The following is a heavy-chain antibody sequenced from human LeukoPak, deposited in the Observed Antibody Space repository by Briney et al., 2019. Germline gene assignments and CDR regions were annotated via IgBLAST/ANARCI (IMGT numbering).Heavy chain of an antibody. J-gene: IGHJ4*02. CDR3: ASHYTSGSYHY. Sequence: GGSLRLSCAASGFTFSSYSMNWVRQAPGKGLEWVSSITSGSSYKYYADSVKGRFTVSRDNAKNSLYLQMNSLRAEDTAVYYCASHYTSGSYHYWGQGTRVTVSS. D-gene: IGHD3-10*01. CDR2: ITSGSSYK. CDR1: GFTFSSYS. V-gene: IGHV3-21*06.